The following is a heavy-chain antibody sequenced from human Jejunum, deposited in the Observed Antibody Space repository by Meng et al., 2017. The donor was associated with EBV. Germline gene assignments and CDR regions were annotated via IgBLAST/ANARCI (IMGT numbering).Heavy chain of an antibody. D-gene: IGHD2-2*03. CDR3: ARDKRGAGYCHDY. V-gene: IGHV3-20*01. CDR2: MNWDGRRP. CDR1: EFALDEYG. Sequence: LCETWGGFGGTAGSLELPCGRCEFALDEYGVNWVRQVRGKGLEWFATMNWDGRRPGYAESVKSRFTISVDNAKNSLYLQMNSLRAEDTALYHCARDKRGAGYCHDYWGQGTLVTVSS. J-gene: IGHJ4*02.